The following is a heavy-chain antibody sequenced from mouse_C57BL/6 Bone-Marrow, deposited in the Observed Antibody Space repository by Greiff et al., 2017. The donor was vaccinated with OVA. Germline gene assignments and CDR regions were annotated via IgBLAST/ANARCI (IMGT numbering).Heavy chain of an antibody. CDR2: INPYNGGT. Sequence: EVQLQQSGPELVKPGASVKISCKASGYTFTDYYMNWVKQSHGKSLEWIGVINPYNGGTSYNQKFKGKATLTVDKSSSTAYMELNSLTSEDSAVYYCANTVVAYDYAVDYWGKGTSVTVAS. V-gene: IGHV1-19*01. CDR3: ANTVVAYDYAVDY. D-gene: IGHD1-1*01. CDR1: GYTFTDYY. J-gene: IGHJ4*01.